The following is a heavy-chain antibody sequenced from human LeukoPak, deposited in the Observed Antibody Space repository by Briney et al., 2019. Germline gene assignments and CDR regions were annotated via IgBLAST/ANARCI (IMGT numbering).Heavy chain of an antibody. CDR1: GDSISSYY. D-gene: IGHD1-1*01. V-gene: IGHV4-59*01. J-gene: IGHJ4*02. Sequence: SETLSLTCTVSGDSISSYYWSWIRQPPGKGLEWIGHIYYSGSTSYNPSLKSRVSISVDTSENQFSLKLSSVTAADTAVYYCARDYNPTNFWGQGTLVTVSS. CDR3: ARDYNPTNF. CDR2: IYYSGST.